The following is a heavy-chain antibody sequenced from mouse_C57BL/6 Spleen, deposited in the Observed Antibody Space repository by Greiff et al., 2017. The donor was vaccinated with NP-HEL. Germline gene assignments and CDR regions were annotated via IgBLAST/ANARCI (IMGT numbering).Heavy chain of an antibody. J-gene: IGHJ4*01. CDR1: GFTFTDYY. V-gene: IGHV7-3*01. CDR3: ARYYYGSSYVDYAMDY. D-gene: IGHD1-1*01. CDR2: IRNKANGYTT. Sequence: EVKLMESGGGLVQPGGSLSLSCAASGFTFTDYYMSWVRQPPGKALEWLGFIRNKANGYTTEYSASVKGRFTISRDNSQSILYLQMNALRAEDSATYYCARYYYGSSYVDYAMDYWGQGTSVTVSS.